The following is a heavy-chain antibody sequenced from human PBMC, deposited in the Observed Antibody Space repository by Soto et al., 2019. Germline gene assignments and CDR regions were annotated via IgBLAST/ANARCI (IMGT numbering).Heavy chain of an antibody. D-gene: IGHD3-16*02. CDR1: GGSISSYY. V-gene: IGHV4-59*01. Sequence: SETLSLTCTVSGGSISSYYWSWIRRPPGKGLEWIGYIYYSGSTNYNPSLKSRVTISVDTSKNQFSLKLSSVTAADTAVYYCAGGVIVKPYYFDYWGQGTLVTVSS. CDR2: IYYSGST. CDR3: AGGVIVKPYYFDY. J-gene: IGHJ4*02.